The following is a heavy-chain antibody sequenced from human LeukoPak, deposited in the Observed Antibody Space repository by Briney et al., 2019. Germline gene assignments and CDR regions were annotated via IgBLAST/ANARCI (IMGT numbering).Heavy chain of an antibody. D-gene: IGHD3-3*01. J-gene: IGHJ4*02. CDR3: AKLRRFLEWSQPNDY. V-gene: IGHV3-23*01. CDR1: GFTFSSYA. Sequence: GGSLRLSCAASGFTFSSYAMSWVRQAPGKGLEWVSAISGSGGSTYYADSVKGRFTISRDNSKNTLYLQMNSLRAEDTAVYYCAKLRRFLEWSQPNDYWGQGTLVTVSS. CDR2: ISGSGGST.